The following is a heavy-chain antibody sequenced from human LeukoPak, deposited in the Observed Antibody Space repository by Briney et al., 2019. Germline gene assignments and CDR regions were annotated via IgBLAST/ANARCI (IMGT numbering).Heavy chain of an antibody. J-gene: IGHJ4*02. CDR3: VKRENSAYTYDY. D-gene: IGHD5-18*01. V-gene: IGHV3-64D*06. Sequence: GGSLRLSCSASGFTFSSYAMHWVCKAPRQGLEYVSAIGSDGSRISYADSVKGRFTISRDNSKNTLYLQMSGLRADDTAVYYCVKRENSAYTYDYWGQGTLVTVSS. CDR1: GFTFSSYA. CDR2: IGSDGSRI.